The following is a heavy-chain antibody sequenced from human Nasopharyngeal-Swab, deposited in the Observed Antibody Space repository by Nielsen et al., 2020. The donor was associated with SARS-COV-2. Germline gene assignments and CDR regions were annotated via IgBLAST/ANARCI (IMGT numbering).Heavy chain of an antibody. CDR2: TRNKANSYTT. CDR3: VRGRGIPPYYFDY. CDR1: GFTFSDHY. V-gene: IGHV3-72*01. Sequence: GESLKISCAASGFTFSDHYMDWVRQAPGKGLEWVGRTRNKANSYTTEYAASVKGRFTISRDDSKNSLYLQMNSLKTEDTAVYYCVRGRGIPPYYFDYWGQGTLVTVSS. J-gene: IGHJ4*02. D-gene: IGHD5-18*01.